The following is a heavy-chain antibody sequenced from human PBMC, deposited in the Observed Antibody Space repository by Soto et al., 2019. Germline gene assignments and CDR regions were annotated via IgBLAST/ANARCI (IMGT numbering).Heavy chain of an antibody. Sequence: QLQLVQSGSEVKKPGASVKVSCKTSGFTFTNYGFTWVRQAPGKGLEWMGWSSALNGFTNYAQDCQGRVTLTTDSSTNTAYMELRGLRSDDTAFYYCAAKPRIAIGLRDWGQGTLVSVDS. CDR3: AAKPRIAIGLRD. CDR2: SSALNGFT. CDR1: GFTFTNYG. D-gene: IGHD6-6*01. J-gene: IGHJ4*02. V-gene: IGHV1-18*01.